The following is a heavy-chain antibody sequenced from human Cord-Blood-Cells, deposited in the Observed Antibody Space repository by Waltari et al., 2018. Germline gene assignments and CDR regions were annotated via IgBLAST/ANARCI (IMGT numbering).Heavy chain of an antibody. CDR3: ARDGGNSYYYYGMDV. D-gene: IGHD2-21*02. CDR2: INPNSGGT. CDR1: GYTFTGYY. V-gene: IGHV1-2*04. J-gene: IGHJ6*02. Sequence: QVQLVQSGAEVKKPGASVKVSCKASGYTFTGYYMHWVRQAPGQGLEWMGWINPNSGGTNYAQKLQGWVTMTRDTSISTAYMELSRLRSDDTAVYYCARDGGNSYYYYGMDVWGQGTTVTVSS.